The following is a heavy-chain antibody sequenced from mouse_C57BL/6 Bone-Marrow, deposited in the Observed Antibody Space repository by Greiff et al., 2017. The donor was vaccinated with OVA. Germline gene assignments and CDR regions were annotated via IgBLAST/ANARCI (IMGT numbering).Heavy chain of an antibody. CDR2: IDPETGGT. J-gene: IGHJ3*01. V-gene: IGHV1-15*01. D-gene: IGHD2-1*01. Sequence: QVQLQQSGAELVRPGASVTLSCKASGYTFTDYEMHWVKQTPVHGLEWIGAIDPETGGTAYNQKFKGKAILTADKSSSTAYMELRSLTSEDSAVYYCTGGYGNYSFAYWGQGTLVTVSA. CDR1: GYTFTDYE. CDR3: TGGYGNYSFAY.